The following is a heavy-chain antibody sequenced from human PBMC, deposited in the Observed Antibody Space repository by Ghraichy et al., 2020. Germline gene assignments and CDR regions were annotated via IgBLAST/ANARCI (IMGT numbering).Heavy chain of an antibody. D-gene: IGHD3-22*01. CDR3: AKERDSSGYYSFRGDYYGMDV. CDR1: GFTFSRYG. CDR2: TSYDGSNK. V-gene: IGHV3-30*18. J-gene: IGHJ6*02. Sequence: GESLNISCAASGFTFSRYGMHWVRQAPGKGLEWVAVTSYDGSNKNYADSVKGRFTISRDNSKNTLYLQMNSLRAEDTAVYYCAKERDSSGYYSFRGDYYGMDVWCQATTVTVSS.